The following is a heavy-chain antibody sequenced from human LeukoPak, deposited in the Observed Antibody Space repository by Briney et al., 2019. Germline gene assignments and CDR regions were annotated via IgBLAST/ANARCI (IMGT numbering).Heavy chain of an antibody. CDR2: ISYDGSNK. CDR1: GFTFSSYG. CDR3: AKSSCSSTSCSRIDY. V-gene: IGHV3-30*18. D-gene: IGHD2-2*01. Sequence: GRSLRLSCAASGFTFSSYGMHWVRQAPGKGREWVAVISYDGSNKYYADSVKSRFTISRDNSKNTLYLQKNSLRAEDTAVYYCAKSSCSSTSCSRIDYWGQGTLVTVSS. J-gene: IGHJ4*02.